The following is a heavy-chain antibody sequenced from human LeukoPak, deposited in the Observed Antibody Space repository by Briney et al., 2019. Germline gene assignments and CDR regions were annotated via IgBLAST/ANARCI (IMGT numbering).Heavy chain of an antibody. J-gene: IGHJ4*02. Sequence: GGSLRLSCAASGFTFSNYWMHWIRQVPGRGLVWVSHIKYDGSATNYADSVKGRFTISRDNAKNTLYLQMNSLRAEDTAVYYCVSGSLQSGYNFDYWGQGALVTVSS. V-gene: IGHV3-74*01. CDR3: VSGSLQSGYNFDY. CDR1: GFTFSNYW. CDR2: IKYDGSAT. D-gene: IGHD3-3*01.